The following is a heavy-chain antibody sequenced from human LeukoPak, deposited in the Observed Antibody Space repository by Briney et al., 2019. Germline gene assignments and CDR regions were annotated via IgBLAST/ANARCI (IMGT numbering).Heavy chain of an antibody. Sequence: PSETLSLTCTVSGGSISSGDYYWSWIRQPPGKGLEWIGYIYYSGSTYYNPSLKSRVTISVDTSKNQFSLKLSSVTAADTAVYYCATFGWLTGAFDIWGQGTMVTVSS. CDR2: IYYSGST. J-gene: IGHJ3*02. CDR3: ATFGWLTGAFDI. CDR1: GGSISSGDYY. D-gene: IGHD3-9*01. V-gene: IGHV4-30-4*01.